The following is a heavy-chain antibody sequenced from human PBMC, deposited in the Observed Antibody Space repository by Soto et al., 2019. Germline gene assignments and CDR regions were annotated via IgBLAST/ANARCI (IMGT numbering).Heavy chain of an antibody. J-gene: IGHJ5*01. V-gene: IGHV4-30-4*01. CDR2: IYKSTTT. D-gene: IGHD2-15*01. Sequence: SETLSLTCSVSGDSISTVDYFWAWIRQPPGQALEYIGYIYKSTTTYYNPSFESRVAISLDTSKSQFSLNVTSVTAADTAVYFCARGRYCLTGRCFPNWFESWGQGTLVTVSS. CDR1: GDSISTVDYF. CDR3: ARGRYCLTGRCFPNWFES.